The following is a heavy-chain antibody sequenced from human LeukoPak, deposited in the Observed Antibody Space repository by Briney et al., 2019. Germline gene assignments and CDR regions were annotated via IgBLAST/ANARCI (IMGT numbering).Heavy chain of an antibody. Sequence: PSETLSLTCTVSGGSISRGDYYWSWIRQSPGKGLEWIGYIYYTGSTYYNLSLKSRVTISLDMSKNQFSLKLNSVTAADTAVYYCARDSSGHWYFDLWGRGTLVTVSS. CDR3: ARDSSGHWYFDL. V-gene: IGHV4-30-4*01. CDR2: IYYTGST. CDR1: GGSISRGDYY. D-gene: IGHD3-22*01. J-gene: IGHJ2*01.